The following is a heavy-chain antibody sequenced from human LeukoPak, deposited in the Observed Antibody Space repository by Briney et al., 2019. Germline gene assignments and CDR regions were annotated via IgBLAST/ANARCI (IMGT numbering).Heavy chain of an antibody. CDR1: GGSNSSYY. CDR2: IYYSGST. D-gene: IGHD4-17*01. CDR3: ARMTTVTKEVRDYFDY. V-gene: IGHV4-59*08. J-gene: IGHJ4*02. Sequence: SETLSLTCTVSGGSNSSYYWSWIRQPPGKGLEWIGYIYYSGSTNYNPSLKSRVTISVDTSKNQFSLKLSSVTAADTAVYYCARMTTVTKEVRDYFDYWGQGTLVTVSS.